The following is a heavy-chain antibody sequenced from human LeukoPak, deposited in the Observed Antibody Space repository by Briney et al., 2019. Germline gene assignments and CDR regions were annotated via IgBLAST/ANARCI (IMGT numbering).Heavy chain of an antibody. J-gene: IGHJ4*02. Sequence: SVKVSCKASGGTFSSYAISWVRQAPGQGLEWMGRIIPILGIANYAQKFQGRVTITADKSTSTAYMELNSLRAEDTAVYYCARGDGYNFFDYWGQGTWSPSPQ. D-gene: IGHD5-24*01. V-gene: IGHV1-69*04. CDR2: IIPILGIA. CDR1: GGTFSSYA. CDR3: ARGDGYNFFDY.